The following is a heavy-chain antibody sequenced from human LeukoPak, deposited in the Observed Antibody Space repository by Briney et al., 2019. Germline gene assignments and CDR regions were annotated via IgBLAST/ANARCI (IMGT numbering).Heavy chain of an antibody. CDR2: ISISGSII. CDR1: GFTFSDYY. J-gene: IGHJ6*03. CDR3: AKRRGLELLYYYYMDV. Sequence: KAGGSLRLSCAASGFTFSDYYMSWIRQAPGKGLEWVSYISISGSIIYYADSVKGRFTISRDNAKNSLYLQMNSLRAEDTAVYYCAKRRGLELLYYYYMDVWGKGTTVTVSS. D-gene: IGHD1-7*01. V-gene: IGHV3-11*04.